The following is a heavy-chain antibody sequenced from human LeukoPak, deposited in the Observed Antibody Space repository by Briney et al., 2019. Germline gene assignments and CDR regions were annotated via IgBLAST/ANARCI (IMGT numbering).Heavy chain of an antibody. Sequence: PGGSLRLSCAASGFTFSNAWMSLVRQAPGKGLEWVGRIKSKTDGGPTDYAAPVGGRFTISRDDSKNTLYLQMNSLKTEDTAVYYCTTGRESAYSSGWYAFDIWGQGTMVTVSS. CDR2: IKSKTDGGPT. CDR3: TTGRESAYSSGWYAFDI. J-gene: IGHJ3*02. V-gene: IGHV3-15*01. D-gene: IGHD6-19*01. CDR1: GFTFSNAW.